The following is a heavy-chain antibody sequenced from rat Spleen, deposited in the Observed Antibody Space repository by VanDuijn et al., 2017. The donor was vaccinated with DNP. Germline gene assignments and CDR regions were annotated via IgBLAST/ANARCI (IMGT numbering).Heavy chain of an antibody. CDR3: ATHGEKGYWYFDF. CDR2: ISYDGGRT. J-gene: IGHJ1*01. Sequence: EVQLVESGGGLVQPGRSLKLSCAASGFTFSDYNMAWVRQAPKKGLEWVATISYDGGRTYYRDSVKGRFTISRDNAKNTQYLQMDSLRSEDTATYYCATHGEKGYWYFDFWGPGTMVTVSS. V-gene: IGHV5-7*01. CDR1: GFTFSDYN. D-gene: IGHD4-2*01.